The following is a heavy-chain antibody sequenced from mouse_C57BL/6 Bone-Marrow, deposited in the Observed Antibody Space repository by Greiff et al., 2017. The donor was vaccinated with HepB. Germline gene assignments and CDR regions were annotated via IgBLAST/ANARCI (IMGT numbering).Heavy chain of an antibody. D-gene: IGHD2-2*01. Sequence: EVQRVESGGGLVKPGGSLKLSCAASGFTFSSYAMSWVRQTPEKRLEWVATISDGGSYTYYPDNVKGRFTISRDNAKNNLYLQMSHLKSEDTAMYYCARGYYGYDEGFAYGGQGTLVTVSA. CDR1: GFTFSSYA. CDR3: ARGYYGYDEGFAY. J-gene: IGHJ3*01. V-gene: IGHV5-4*01. CDR2: ISDGGSYT.